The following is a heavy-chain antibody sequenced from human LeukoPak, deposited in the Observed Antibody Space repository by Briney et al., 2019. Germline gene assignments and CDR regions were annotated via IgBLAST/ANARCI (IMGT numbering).Heavy chain of an antibody. CDR2: IDWDDDK. V-gene: IGHV2-70*04. D-gene: IGHD6-13*01. CDR3: ARTQAAGLDY. CDR1: GFSLSTSGMR. J-gene: IGHJ4*02. Sequence: KASGPALVKPTQTPALTCTFSGFSLSTSGMRVSWIRQPPGKALEWLARIDWDDDKFYSTSLKTRLTISKDTSTHQVVLTMTNMDPVDTATYYCARTQAAGLDYWGQGTLVTVSS.